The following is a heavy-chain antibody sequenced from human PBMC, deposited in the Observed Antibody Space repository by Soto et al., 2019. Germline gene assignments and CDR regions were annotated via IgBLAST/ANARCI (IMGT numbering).Heavy chain of an antibody. Sequence: ASVKVSCKASGYTFTSYAMHWVRQAPGQRLERMGWINAGNGNTKYSQKFQGRVTITRDTSASTAYMELSSLRSEDTAVYYCARDTGIQYYDFWSGYGERYYMDVWGKGTTVTVSS. V-gene: IGHV1-3*01. CDR3: ARDTGIQYYDFWSGYGERYYMDV. J-gene: IGHJ6*03. CDR2: INAGNGNT. CDR1: GYTFTSYA. D-gene: IGHD3-3*01.